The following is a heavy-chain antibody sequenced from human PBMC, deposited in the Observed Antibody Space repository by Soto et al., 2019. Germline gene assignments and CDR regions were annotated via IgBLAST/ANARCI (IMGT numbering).Heavy chain of an antibody. CDR2: ISSSSIYT. V-gene: IGHV3-21*06. J-gene: IGHJ6*03. Sequence: EVQLVESGGGLVKPGGSLRLSCVGSGFTFSSYSMNWVRQAPGKGLEWVSSISSSSIYTYYADSVKGRFTISRDNAKNSVYLQMNSLRAEDTAVYYCARDFKESQYYYYCMDVWGKGTTVTVSS. D-gene: IGHD3-10*01. CDR1: GFTFSSYS. CDR3: ARDFKESQYYYYCMDV.